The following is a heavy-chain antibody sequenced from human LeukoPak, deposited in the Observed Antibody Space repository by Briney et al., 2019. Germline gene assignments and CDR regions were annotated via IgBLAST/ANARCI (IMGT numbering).Heavy chain of an antibody. CDR2: IKQDGSEK. D-gene: IGHD6-6*01. V-gene: IGHV3-7*01. CDR3: ARAPAAARPYYFDY. Sequence: GGSLRLSCAASGFTFSRHWTSWVRQAPGKGLEWVAKIKQDGSEKYYVDSVKGRFTISRDNAKNSLYLQMNSLRPEDTAVYYCARAPAAARPYYFDYWGQGTLVTVSS. CDR1: GFTFSRHW. J-gene: IGHJ4*02.